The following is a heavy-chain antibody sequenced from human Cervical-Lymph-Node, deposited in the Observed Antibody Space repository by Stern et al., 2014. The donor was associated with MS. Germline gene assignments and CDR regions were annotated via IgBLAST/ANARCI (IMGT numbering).Heavy chain of an antibody. Sequence: QLVESGAEVKKPGESLKISCKGSGYSFATYWIGWVRQMPGKGLEWMGNIYPGDSDTGYSPSFQGQVTISADKAISTAYLHWSSLKASDTAMYYCARPGDDTAKYGLDVWGQGTTVTVSS. CDR1: GYSFATYW. CDR2: IYPGDSDT. CDR3: ARPGDDTAKYGLDV. D-gene: IGHD5-18*01. V-gene: IGHV5-51*03. J-gene: IGHJ6*02.